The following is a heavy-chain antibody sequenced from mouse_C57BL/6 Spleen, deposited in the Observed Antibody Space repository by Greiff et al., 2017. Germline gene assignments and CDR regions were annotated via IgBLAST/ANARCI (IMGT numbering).Heavy chain of an antibody. J-gene: IGHJ1*03. CDR3: ARGDYGGGDWYFDV. CDR1: GYTFTSYW. CDR2: IDPSDSYT. V-gene: IGHV1-69*01. D-gene: IGHD1-1*01. Sequence: QVQLQQPGAELVMPGASVKLSCKASGYTFTSYWMHWVKQRPGQGLEWIGEIDPSDSYTNYNQKFKGKSTLTVDKSSSTAYMQLSSLTSEDSAVYYCARGDYGGGDWYFDVWGTGTTVTVSS.